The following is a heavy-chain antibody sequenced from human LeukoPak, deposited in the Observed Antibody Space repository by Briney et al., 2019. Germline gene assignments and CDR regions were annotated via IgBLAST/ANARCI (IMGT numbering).Heavy chain of an antibody. V-gene: IGHV1-69*13. Sequence: GASVKVSCKASGGTFSSYAISWVRQAPGQGLEWMGGIVPIFGTANYAQKFQGRVTITADESTSTAYMELSSLRSEDTAVYYCAREVYGSGHFDYWGQGTLVTVSS. CDR1: GGTFSSYA. J-gene: IGHJ4*02. CDR2: IVPIFGTA. CDR3: AREVYGSGHFDY. D-gene: IGHD3-10*01.